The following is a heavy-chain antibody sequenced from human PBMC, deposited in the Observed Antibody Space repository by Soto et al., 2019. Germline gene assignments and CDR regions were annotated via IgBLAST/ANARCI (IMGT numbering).Heavy chain of an antibody. V-gene: IGHV1-3*01. CDR2: INPDNSNT. Sequence: QVQLVQSGAEVKKPGASVKVPCKASGYNFTDYALHWVRQAPGQGLEWMGWINPDNSNTKYSQKFQGRVTISSDTSANTAYMELRSLTSEDTAVYYCAVVFYYYGSGSDSWGQGTLVIVSS. CDR1: GYNFTDYA. D-gene: IGHD3-10*01. J-gene: IGHJ5*02. CDR3: AVVFYYYGSGSDS.